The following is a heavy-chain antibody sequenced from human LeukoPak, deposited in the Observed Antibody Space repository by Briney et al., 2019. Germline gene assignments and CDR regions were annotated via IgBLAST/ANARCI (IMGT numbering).Heavy chain of an antibody. CDR1: GWTFSSYG. D-gene: IGHD2-15*01. J-gene: IGHJ6*04. CDR3: AKDLGSGGSCYGEYYYYGMDV. V-gene: IGHV3-30*18. CDR2: ISYVGSKK. Sequence: GWAVTVSCAASGWTFSSYGMHWVRQAPAKGLEGVAVISYVGSKKYYADSVKGRFTISRDNSKNTLYLQMNSLRAEDTAVYYCAKDLGSGGSCYGEYYYYGMDVWGKGTTVTVSS.